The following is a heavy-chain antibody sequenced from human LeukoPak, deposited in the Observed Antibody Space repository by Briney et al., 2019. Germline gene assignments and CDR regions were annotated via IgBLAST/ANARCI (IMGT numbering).Heavy chain of an antibody. CDR1: GYTFTSYA. D-gene: IGHD3-10*01. CDR3: ARGRFGELYPVSFDY. CDR2: IIPIFGTA. J-gene: IGHJ4*02. V-gene: IGHV1-69*05. Sequence: ASVKVSCKASGYTFTSYAISWVRQAPGQGLEWMGRIIPIFGTANYAQKFQGRVTITTDESTSTAYMELSSLRSEDTAVYYCARGRFGELYPVSFDYWGQGTLVTVSS.